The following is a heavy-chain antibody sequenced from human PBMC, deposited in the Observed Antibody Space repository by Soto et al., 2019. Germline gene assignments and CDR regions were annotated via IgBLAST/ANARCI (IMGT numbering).Heavy chain of an antibody. CDR2: ISYDGSNK. Sequence: QVQLVESGGGVVQPGRSLRLSCAASGFTFSSYGMHWVRQAPGKGLEWVAVISYDGSNKYYADSVKGRFTISRDNSKNTLYLQMNSLRAEDTAVYYCEKEEDNSSGWLGAFDIWGQGTMVTVSS. CDR3: EKEEDNSSGWLGAFDI. D-gene: IGHD6-19*01. J-gene: IGHJ3*02. CDR1: GFTFSSYG. V-gene: IGHV3-30*18.